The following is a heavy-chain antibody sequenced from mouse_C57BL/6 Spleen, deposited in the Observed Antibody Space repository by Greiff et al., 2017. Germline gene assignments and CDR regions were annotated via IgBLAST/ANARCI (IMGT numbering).Heavy chain of an antibody. CDR1: GYTFTDSY. D-gene: IGHD2-1*01. V-gene: IGHV1-19*01. CDR3: ARGPIYYGNYDSMDS. CDR2: INPYNGGT. J-gene: IGHJ4*01. Sequence: EVQLQQSGPVLVKPGASVKMSCKASGYTFTDSYMNWVKQSHGKSLEWIGVINPYNGGTSYNQKFKGTATLTVDKSSSTAYMELNSLTSEDSAVYYCARGPIYYGNYDSMDSWGPGTSDTVST.